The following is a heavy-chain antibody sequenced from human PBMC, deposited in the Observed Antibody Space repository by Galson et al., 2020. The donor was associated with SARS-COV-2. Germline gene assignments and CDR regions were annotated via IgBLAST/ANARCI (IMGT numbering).Heavy chain of an antibody. D-gene: IGHD2-15*01. J-gene: IGHJ5*02. V-gene: IGHV3-15*01. CDR3: TTDRGIVVVVAAP. Sequence: GGSLRLSCAASGFTFSNAWMSWVRQAPGKGLEWVGRIKSKTDGGTTEYAAPVKGRFTISRDDSKNTLYLQMNSLKTEDTAVYYCTTDRGIVVVVAAPWGQGTLVTVSS. CDR2: IKSKTDGGTT. CDR1: GFTFSNAW.